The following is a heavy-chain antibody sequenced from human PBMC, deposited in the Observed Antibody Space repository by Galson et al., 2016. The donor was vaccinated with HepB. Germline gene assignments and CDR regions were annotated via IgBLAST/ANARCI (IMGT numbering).Heavy chain of an antibody. V-gene: IGHV1-69*06. D-gene: IGHD3-16*01. CDR3: SRDGDGAYFDY. CDR2: IVPIIGTG. CDR1: GDALRNLA. J-gene: IGHJ4*02. Sequence: SVKVSCKASGDALRNLAINWVRQAPGQGLEWMGGIVPIIGTGNYAQKFQDRLTIFADKSTSTNNRELRSLRSEDTAVYYCSRDGDGAYFDYWGQGTLVSVSS.